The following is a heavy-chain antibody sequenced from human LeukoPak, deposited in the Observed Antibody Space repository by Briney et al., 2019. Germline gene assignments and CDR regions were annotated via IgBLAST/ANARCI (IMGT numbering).Heavy chain of an antibody. Sequence: SETLSLTCTVSGYSISSGYYWGWIRQPPGKGLEWIGRIYHSGSTYYNPSLKSRVTISVDTSKNQFSLKLSSVTAADTAVYYCARCLPGQAEITMLQNWFDPWGQGTLVTVSS. V-gene: IGHV4-38-2*02. D-gene: IGHD3-10*01. CDR3: ARCLPGQAEITMLQNWFDP. CDR1: GYSISSGYY. J-gene: IGHJ5*02. CDR2: IYHSGST.